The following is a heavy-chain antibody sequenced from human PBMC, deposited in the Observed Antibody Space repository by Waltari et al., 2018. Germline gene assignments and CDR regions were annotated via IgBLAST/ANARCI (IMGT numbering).Heavy chain of an antibody. D-gene: IGHD3-10*01. CDR2: VRFDGNNA. Sequence: QVQLVESGGGVVQPGGSLRLSCAASGFAMSGSGVHWVRQAPGKGLEWVTFVRFDGNNAFYADSVTGRFSISRDTSKNTLYLHMNSLRVEDTAVYYCAKDLSYGPDYWGQGTLVTVSS. J-gene: IGHJ4*02. CDR3: AKDLSYGPDY. V-gene: IGHV3-30*02. CDR1: GFAMSGSG.